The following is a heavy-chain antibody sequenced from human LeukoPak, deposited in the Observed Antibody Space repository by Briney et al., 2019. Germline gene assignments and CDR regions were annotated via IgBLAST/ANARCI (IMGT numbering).Heavy chain of an antibody. CDR3: ARATSSEAYYFDS. CDR2: IYSGGST. Sequence: TLSLSRAPSRFPLRDNYMTWVRQAPRKALDYHSIIYSGGSTFHTHPVKRRLTISRDNSKNTLYLQMNGLRAEDTAVYYSARATSSEAYYFDSWGQGTPVTASS. CDR1: RFPLRDNY. D-gene: IGHD1-1*01. J-gene: IGHJ4*02. V-gene: IGHV3-66*01.